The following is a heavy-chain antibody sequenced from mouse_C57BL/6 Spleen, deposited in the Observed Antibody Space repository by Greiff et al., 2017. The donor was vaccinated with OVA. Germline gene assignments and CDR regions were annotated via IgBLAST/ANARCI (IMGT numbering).Heavy chain of an antibody. V-gene: IGHV1-61*01. CDR2: IYPSDSET. CDR3: ARDYYGSSYWYFDV. D-gene: IGHD1-1*01. CDR1: GYTFTSYW. Sequence: QVQLQQPGAELVRPGSSVKLSCKASGYTFTSYWMDWVKQRPGQGLEWIGNIYPSDSETHYNQKFKEKATLTVDKSSSTAYMQLSSLTSDDSAVYYCARDYYGSSYWYFDVWGTGTTVTVSS. J-gene: IGHJ1*03.